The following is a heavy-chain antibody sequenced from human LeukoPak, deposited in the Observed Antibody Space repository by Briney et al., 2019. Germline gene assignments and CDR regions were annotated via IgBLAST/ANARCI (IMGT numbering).Heavy chain of an antibody. CDR2: IRYDGSDK. Sequence: PGGSLRLSCAASVFTFSTYNMNWVRQAPGKGLVWVAFIRYDGSDKYYAESVKGRFTISRDNSKNSLYLQMNSLRAEDTAVYYCARSSTGTTGSTLGYWGQGTLVTVSS. J-gene: IGHJ4*02. D-gene: IGHD1-1*01. V-gene: IGHV3-33*08. CDR1: VFTFSTYN. CDR3: ARSSTGTTGSTLGY.